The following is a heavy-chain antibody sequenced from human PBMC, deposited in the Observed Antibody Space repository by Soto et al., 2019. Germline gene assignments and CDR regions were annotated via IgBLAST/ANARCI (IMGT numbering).Heavy chain of an antibody. CDR3: AKDWSH. J-gene: IGHJ4*02. CDR1: GFTFSSYG. CDR2: ISYDGSNK. V-gene: IGHV3-30*18. Sequence: GGSLRLSCAASGFTFSSYGMHWVRQAPGKGLEWVAVISYDGSNKYYADSVKGRFTISRDNSKNTLYLQMSSLRAEDTAVYYWAKDWSHWGQGTLVTVSS.